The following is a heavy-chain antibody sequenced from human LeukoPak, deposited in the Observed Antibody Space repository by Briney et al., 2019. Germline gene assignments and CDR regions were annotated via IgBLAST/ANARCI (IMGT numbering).Heavy chain of an antibody. CDR3: ARDCSGGSCSSFDP. CDR2: INPNSGGT. D-gene: IGHD2-15*01. CDR1: GYTFTGYY. V-gene: IGHV1-2*02. Sequence: ASVKVSCKASGYTFTGYYMHWVRQAPGQGLEWMGWINPNSGGTNYAQKFQGRVTMTRDTSISTAYMELSRLRSDDTAVYYCARDCSGGSCSSFDPWGQGTLVAVSS. J-gene: IGHJ5*02.